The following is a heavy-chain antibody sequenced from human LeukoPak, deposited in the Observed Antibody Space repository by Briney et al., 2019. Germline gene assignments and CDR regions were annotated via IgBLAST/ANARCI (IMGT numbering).Heavy chain of an antibody. J-gene: IGHJ3*02. Sequence: ASVKVSCKASGYTFTDYYIHWVRQAPGQGLEWMGWINPNSGGTNYAQKFQDRVTMTRDTSISTDYMELSRLRSDDTAVYYCARAQRGWYNAFDIWGQGTMVTVSS. CDR3: ARAQRGWYNAFDI. D-gene: IGHD2-15*01. CDR2: INPNSGGT. CDR1: GYTFTDYY. V-gene: IGHV1-2*02.